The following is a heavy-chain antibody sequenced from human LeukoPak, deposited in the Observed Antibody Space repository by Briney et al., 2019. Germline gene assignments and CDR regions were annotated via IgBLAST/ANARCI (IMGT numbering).Heavy chain of an antibody. J-gene: IGHJ3*02. CDR1: GGSISSHY. D-gene: IGHD4-23*01. Sequence: SETLSLTSTVSGGSISSHYWSWIRQSPGKGLEWVGHIYYSGSTNYNPSLKGRVTISVDTSKNQFSLRLSSVTAADTAVYYCARVGNSDSFEIWGQGTMVTVSS. CDR2: IYYSGST. V-gene: IGHV4-59*11. CDR3: ARVGNSDSFEI.